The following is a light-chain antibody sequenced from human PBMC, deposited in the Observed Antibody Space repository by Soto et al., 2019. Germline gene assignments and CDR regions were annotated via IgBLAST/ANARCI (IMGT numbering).Light chain of an antibody. J-gene: IGLJ1*01. CDR1: ASDIGGYNF. V-gene: IGLV2-14*03. CDR2: DVS. CDR3: SSYTSSATLV. Sequence: QSALTQPASLSGSPGQSITLSCTGTASDIGGYNFVSWYQQSAGKAPKLIIYDVSHRPAGVSDRFSASKSGNTAALTISALRTEDEADYYCSSYTSSATLVFGSGTKVTVL.